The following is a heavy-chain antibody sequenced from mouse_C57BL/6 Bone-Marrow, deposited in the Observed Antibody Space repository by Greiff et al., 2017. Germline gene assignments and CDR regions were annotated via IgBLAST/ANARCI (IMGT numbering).Heavy chain of an antibody. V-gene: IGHV1-76*01. D-gene: IGHD4-1*02. CDR2: IYPGSGNT. CDR1: GYTFTDYY. CDR3: ARSRANWDGVDY. Sequence: QVQLQQSGAELVRPGASVKLSCKASGYTFTDYYINWVKQRPGQGLEWIARIYPGSGNTYYNEKFKGKATLTAEKSSSTAYMQLSSLTSEDSAVYFCARSRANWDGVDYWGQGTTLTVSS. J-gene: IGHJ2*01.